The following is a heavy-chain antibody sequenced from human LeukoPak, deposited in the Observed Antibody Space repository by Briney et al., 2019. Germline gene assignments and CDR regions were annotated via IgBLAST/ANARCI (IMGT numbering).Heavy chain of an antibody. CDR2: IIPILGIA. CDR3: ARGQLGVAASDY. D-gene: IGHD6-13*01. J-gene: IGHJ4*02. CDR1: GGTFISYA. V-gene: IGHV1-69*04. Sequence: ASVKVSCKGAGGTFISYAISWVRQAPGQGLEWMGRIIPILGIANYAQKFQRRVTITADNSTSTAYMALSSLRSEDTAVYYCARGQLGVAASDYWGQGTLVTVSS.